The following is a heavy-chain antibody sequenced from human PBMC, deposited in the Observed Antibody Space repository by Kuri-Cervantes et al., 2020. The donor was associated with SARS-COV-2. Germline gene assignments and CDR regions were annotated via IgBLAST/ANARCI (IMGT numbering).Heavy chain of an antibody. Sequence: LSLTCAASGFTFSSYSMNWVRQAPGKGLEWVSSISSSSSYISHADSMKGRFTISRDNAKNSLYLQMNSLRAGDTAVYYCARDYGSGPSGAYYYYGMDVWGQGTTVTVSS. D-gene: IGHD3-10*01. CDR1: GFTFSSYS. V-gene: IGHV3-21*01. J-gene: IGHJ6*02. CDR3: ARDYGSGPSGAYYYYGMDV. CDR2: ISSSSSYI.